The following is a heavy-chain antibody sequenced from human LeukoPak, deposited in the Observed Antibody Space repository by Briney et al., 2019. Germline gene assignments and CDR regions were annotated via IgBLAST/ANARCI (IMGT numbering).Heavy chain of an antibody. CDR3: ARASRGSSNGYYYYYMDV. CDR2: INHSGST. Sequence: SETLSLTCAVYGGSFSGYYWSWIRQPPGKGLEWIGEINHSGSTNYNPSLKSRVTISVDTSKNQFSLKLSSVTAADTAVYYCARASRGSSNGYYYYYMDVWGNGTTVTVSS. V-gene: IGHV4-34*01. CDR1: GGSFSGYY. J-gene: IGHJ6*03. D-gene: IGHD1-26*01.